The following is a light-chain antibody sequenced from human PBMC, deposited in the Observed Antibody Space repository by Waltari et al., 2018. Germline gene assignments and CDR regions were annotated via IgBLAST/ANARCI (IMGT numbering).Light chain of an antibody. J-gene: IGKJ4*01. CDR2: YVS. Sequence: DIQMTQSPSSLSASVGDRVTITCRASQAISDYLSWHQQKPGKAPKSLIHYVSNLETGVPSRFSGRRSGTDYIRTISSLQPEDVATYYCQQYSTFPLTFGGGTKVEIK. V-gene: IGKV1-33*01. CDR1: QAISDY. CDR3: QQYSTFPLT.